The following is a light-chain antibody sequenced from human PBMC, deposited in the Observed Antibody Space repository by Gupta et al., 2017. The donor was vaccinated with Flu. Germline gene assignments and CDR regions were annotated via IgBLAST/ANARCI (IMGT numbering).Light chain of an antibody. CDR2: DVN. CDR3: CSYAGNCL. Sequence: GLSVTMSCTGTSADIGRYDYVSWLQQYPGTAPKLIIYDVNKRASGVPDRFSGSKPGNTASLTISGLQAEDEAEYYCCSYAGNCLFGPGTKVIVL. J-gene: IGLJ1*01. CDR1: SADIGRYDY. V-gene: IGLV2-11*03.